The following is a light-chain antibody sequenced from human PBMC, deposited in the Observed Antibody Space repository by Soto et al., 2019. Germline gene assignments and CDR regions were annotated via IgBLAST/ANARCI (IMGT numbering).Light chain of an antibody. CDR1: SSNIGAGYD. J-gene: IGLJ1*01. CDR3: QSYDSSLRGYV. CDR2: GNS. V-gene: IGLV1-40*01. Sequence: QLVLTQPPSVSGAPGQRVTISCTGSSSNIGAGYDVHWYQQLPGTAPKLLIYGNSNRPSGVPDRFSGSKSGTSASLAITGLQAEEEADDDCQSYDSSLRGYVFGTGTKLTVL.